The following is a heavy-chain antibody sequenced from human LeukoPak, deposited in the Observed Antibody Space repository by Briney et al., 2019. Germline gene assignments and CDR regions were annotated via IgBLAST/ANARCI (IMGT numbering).Heavy chain of an antibody. D-gene: IGHD3-3*01. Sequence: SETLSLTCTVSGGSISTYYWNWIRQPPGKGLEWIGYIYYSGSTNYNPSLKSRVTISVDTSKNQFSLKLSSVTAADTAVYYCARATTYYDFWSGYSTQYYFDYWGQGTLVTVSS. J-gene: IGHJ4*02. CDR1: GGSISTYY. V-gene: IGHV4-59*01. CDR3: ARATTYYDFWSGYSTQYYFDY. CDR2: IYYSGST.